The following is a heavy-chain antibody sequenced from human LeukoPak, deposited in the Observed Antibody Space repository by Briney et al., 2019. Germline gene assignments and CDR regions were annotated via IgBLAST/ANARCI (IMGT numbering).Heavy chain of an antibody. CDR3: ARHRNYDSSGYYFWFDP. CDR2: IYTSGST. D-gene: IGHD3-22*01. V-gene: IGHV4-4*09. J-gene: IGHJ5*02. CDR1: GGSISSYY. Sequence: PSETLSLTCTVSGGSISSYYWSWMRQPPGKGLEWIGYIYTSGSTNYNPSLKSRVTISVDTSKNQFSLKLSSVTAADTAVYYCARHRNYDSSGYYFWFDPWGQGTLVTVSS.